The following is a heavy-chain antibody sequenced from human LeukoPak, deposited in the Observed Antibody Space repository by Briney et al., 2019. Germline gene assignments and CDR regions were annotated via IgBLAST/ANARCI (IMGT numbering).Heavy chain of an antibody. CDR1: GYTFTGYY. J-gene: IGHJ4*02. D-gene: IGHD6-19*01. CDR2: INPKSGGT. Sequence: ASVKVPCKASGYTFTGYYMHWVRQAPGQGLEWMGWINPKSGGTNYAQKFQGRVTMTRDTSISTAYMELYRLKSDDTAVYYCARVAITVAGRLDQRLGMRYYFDYWGQGTLVTVSS. CDR3: ARVAITVAGRLDQRLGMRYYFDY. V-gene: IGHV1-2*02.